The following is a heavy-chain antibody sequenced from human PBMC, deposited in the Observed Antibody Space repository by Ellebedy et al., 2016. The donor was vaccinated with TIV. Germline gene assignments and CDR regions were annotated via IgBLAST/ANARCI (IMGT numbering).Heavy chain of an antibody. CDR2: IYYSGST. V-gene: IGHV4-30-4*01. CDR3: ARVSVGQQLED. Sequence: MPSETLSLTCTVSGGSISSGDHYWSWIRQPPGKGLEWIGYIYYSGSTYYNPSLKSRVTISVDTSKNQFSLQLSSVTAADTAVYYCARVSVGQQLEDWGQGTLVTVSS. J-gene: IGHJ4*02. CDR1: GGSISSGDHY. D-gene: IGHD6-13*01.